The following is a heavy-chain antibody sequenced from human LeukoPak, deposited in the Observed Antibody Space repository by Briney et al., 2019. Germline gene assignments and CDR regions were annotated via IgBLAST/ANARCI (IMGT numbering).Heavy chain of an antibody. J-gene: IGHJ4*02. CDR3: ARALIGYYFDY. Sequence: GGSLRLSCAASGFTFSSYAMSWVRQAPGKGLEWVSAFSGSGGRTYYADSLKGRFTISRDNSKNTLYLQMNSLRAEDTAVHYCARALIGYYFDYWGQGTLVTVSS. D-gene: IGHD2-8*01. CDR1: GFTFSSYA. V-gene: IGHV3-23*01. CDR2: FSGSGGRT.